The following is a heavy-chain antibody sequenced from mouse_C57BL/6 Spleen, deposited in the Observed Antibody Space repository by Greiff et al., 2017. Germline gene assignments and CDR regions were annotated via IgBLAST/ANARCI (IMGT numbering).Heavy chain of an antibody. CDR2: IDPENGDT. V-gene: IGHV14-4*01. J-gene: IGHJ4*01. CDR1: GFNIKDDY. CDR3: TTRDGSSPYYYAMDY. D-gene: IGHD1-1*01. Sequence: EVQLQQSGAELVRPGASVKLSCTASGFNIKDDYMHWVKQRPEQGLEWIGWIDPENGDTEYASKFQGKATITADTSSNTAYLQLSSLTSEDTAVYYCTTRDGSSPYYYAMDYWGQGTSVTVSS.